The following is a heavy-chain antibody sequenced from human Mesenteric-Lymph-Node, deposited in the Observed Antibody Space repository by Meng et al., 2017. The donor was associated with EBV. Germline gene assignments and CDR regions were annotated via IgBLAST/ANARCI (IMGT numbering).Heavy chain of an antibody. CDR2: IYYSGST. J-gene: IGHJ4*02. D-gene: IGHD4-17*01. V-gene: IGHV4-61*01. Sequence: GQLEESAQGLVKSSETLSLTGPVSGGSVSSGTYYWSWIRQPPGKGLEWIGYIYYSGSTNYNPSLKSRVTISVDTSKNQFSLKLSSVTAADTAVYYCATGLYGDYALANWGQGTLVTVSS. CDR1: GGSVSSGTYY. CDR3: ATGLYGDYALAN.